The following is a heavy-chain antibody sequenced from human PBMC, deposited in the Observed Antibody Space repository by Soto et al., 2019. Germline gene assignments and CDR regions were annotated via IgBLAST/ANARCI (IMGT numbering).Heavy chain of an antibody. V-gene: IGHV3-30*18. D-gene: IGHD3-22*01. J-gene: IGHJ5*02. CDR3: AKDSLHYYDSSGFNWFDP. Sequence: PGGSLRLSCAASGFTFSSYGMHWVRQAPGKGLEWVAVISYDGSNKYYADSVKGRFTISRDNSKNTLYLQMNSLRAEDTAVYYCAKDSLHYYDSSGFNWFDPWGQGTLVTV. CDR2: ISYDGSNK. CDR1: GFTFSSYG.